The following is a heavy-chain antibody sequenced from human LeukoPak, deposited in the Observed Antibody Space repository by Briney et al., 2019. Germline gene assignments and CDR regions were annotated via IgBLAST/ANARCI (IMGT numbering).Heavy chain of an antibody. V-gene: IGHV4-31*03. J-gene: IGHJ4*02. D-gene: IGHD6-19*01. CDR1: GGSISRGGFY. Sequence: PSQTLSLTCTVSGGSISRGGFYWSWIRHHPGEGLEWIGFIYYSGNTYYNPSLKSRVTMSVDTPKNQFSLDLNSVTAADTAVYYCARVDGWSSDYWGQGTLVTVSS. CDR3: ARVDGWSSDY. CDR2: IYYSGNT.